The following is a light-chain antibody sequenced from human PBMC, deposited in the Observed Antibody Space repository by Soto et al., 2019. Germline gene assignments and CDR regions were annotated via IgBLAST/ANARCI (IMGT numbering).Light chain of an antibody. J-gene: IGLJ2*01. CDR2: GNN. V-gene: IGLV1-40*01. Sequence: SVLTQPPSVSGAPGQRVTIPCTGTSSNIGAGFDVHWYQHLPGTAPKLLIYGNNHRPSGVPDRFSGSKSGTSASLAITGLQAEDEADYSCQSFDTSLGRSVFGGGTKLTV. CDR1: SSNIGAGFD. CDR3: QSFDTSLGRSV.